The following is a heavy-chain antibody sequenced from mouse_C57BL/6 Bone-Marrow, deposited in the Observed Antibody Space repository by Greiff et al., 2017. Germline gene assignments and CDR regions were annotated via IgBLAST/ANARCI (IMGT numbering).Heavy chain of an antibody. CDR2: IDPETGGT. CDR3: TRNEMDY. Sequence: VQLQQSGAELVRPGASVTLSCKASGYTFTDYEMHWVKQTPVHGLEWIGAIDPETGGTAYNQKIKGKAILTADKSSSTAYMELRSLTSEDSAFYCGTRNEMDYWGQGTSVTVSS. CDR1: GYTFTDYE. J-gene: IGHJ4*01. V-gene: IGHV1-15*01.